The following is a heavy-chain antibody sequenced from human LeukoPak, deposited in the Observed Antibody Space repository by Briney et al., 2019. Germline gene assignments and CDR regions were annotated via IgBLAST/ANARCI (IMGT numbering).Heavy chain of an antibody. D-gene: IGHD3-3*01. Sequence: PSGTLSLTCAVSGGSISSSNWWGWVRQPPGKGLEWIGYIYYSGSTNYNPSLKSRVTISVDTSKNQFSLKLSSVTAADTAVYYCARMTATRVFGVVRGSHAFDIWGQGTMVTVSS. CDR1: GGSISSSNW. J-gene: IGHJ3*02. CDR2: IYYSGST. V-gene: IGHV4-4*02. CDR3: ARMTATRVFGVVRGSHAFDI.